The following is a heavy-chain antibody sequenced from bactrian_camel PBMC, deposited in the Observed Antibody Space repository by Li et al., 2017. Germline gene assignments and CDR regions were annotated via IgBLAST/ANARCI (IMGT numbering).Heavy chain of an antibody. CDR1: LHTYSGNC. CDR3: AAADNHCGPGWEPSARAEFRY. V-gene: IGHV3S40*01. CDR2: IYTGSGST. D-gene: IGHD1*01. Sequence: VQLVESGGGSVQSGGSLRLSCAASLHTYSGNCMGWFRQAPGKEREGVAFIYTGSGSTYYADSVKGRFTLSEDSAKNTVYLQMNSLTPEDTGVYYCAAADNHCGPGWEPSARAEFRYWGQGTQV. J-gene: IGHJ6*01.